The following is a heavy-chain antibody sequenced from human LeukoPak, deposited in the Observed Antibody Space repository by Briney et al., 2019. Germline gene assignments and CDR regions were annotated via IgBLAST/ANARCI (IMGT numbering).Heavy chain of an antibody. Sequence: GGSLRLSCVASGFSLSDHLMDWVRPAPGEGLGWVGRTRNKANRYTTSYPASVKGRLSISRDDSQNSLYLQMNSVKTEDTAVYYCARVHVGNHNDYWGQGTLVTVSS. V-gene: IGHV3-72*01. J-gene: IGHJ4*02. CDR2: TRNKANRYTT. CDR3: ARVHVGNHNDY. CDR1: GFSLSDHL. D-gene: IGHD1-26*01.